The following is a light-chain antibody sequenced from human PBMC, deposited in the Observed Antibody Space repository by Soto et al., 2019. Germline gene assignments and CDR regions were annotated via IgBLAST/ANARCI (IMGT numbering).Light chain of an antibody. CDR1: QSVSSY. Sequence: EIVLTQSPATLSLSPGERATLSCRASQSVSSYLAWYQQKPGQAPRLLIYDASNRATGIPAGFSGSGSGTDFTLNISGLEPEDFAVYYSQQRSSWPRAFGQGTKVEIK. J-gene: IGKJ1*01. CDR3: QQRSSWPRA. V-gene: IGKV3-11*01. CDR2: DAS.